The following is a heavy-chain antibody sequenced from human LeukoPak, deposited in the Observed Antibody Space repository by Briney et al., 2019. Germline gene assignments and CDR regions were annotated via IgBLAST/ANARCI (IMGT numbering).Heavy chain of an antibody. CDR2: FSSSGGHI. J-gene: IGHJ4*02. CDR1: GFDLSDYY. CDR3: ARRRDYFDY. Sequence: GGSLRLSCVVSGFDLSDYYMSWIRQAPGKGLEWISYFSSSGGHIYFADAVKGRFTMSRDNARGSLYLQMNSLRADDTAIYYCARRRDYFDYWGQGTLVSVS. V-gene: IGHV3-11*01.